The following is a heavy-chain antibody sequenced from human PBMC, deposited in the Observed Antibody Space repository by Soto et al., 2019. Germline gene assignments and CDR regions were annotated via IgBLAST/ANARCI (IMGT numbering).Heavy chain of an antibody. Sequence: QVQLQESGPGLVKPSQTLSLTCTVSGGSISSGGYYWSWIRQHPGKGLEWIGYIYYSGSTYYNPSLKSRVTISVDTSKNQFSLKLSSVTAADTAVYYCARDCPLGVNYYYGMDVWGQGTTVTVSS. CDR3: ARDCPLGVNYYYGMDV. CDR2: IYYSGST. J-gene: IGHJ6*02. CDR1: GGSISSGGYY. V-gene: IGHV4-31*03. D-gene: IGHD3-10*01.